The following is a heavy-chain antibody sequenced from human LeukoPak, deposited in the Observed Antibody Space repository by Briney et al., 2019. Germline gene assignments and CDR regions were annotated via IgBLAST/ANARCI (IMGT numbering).Heavy chain of an antibody. Sequence: ASVKVSCKASGYTFIAYYMHWVRQAPGQGLEWMGWINPNSGGTNYAQKFQGRVTMTRDTSISTAYMDLSRLRSDDTAVYYCARVRYRLAETYIDYWGQGTLVTVSS. CDR2: INPNSGGT. CDR1: GYTFIAYY. V-gene: IGHV1-2*02. J-gene: IGHJ4*02. D-gene: IGHD3-16*01. CDR3: ARVRYRLAETYIDY.